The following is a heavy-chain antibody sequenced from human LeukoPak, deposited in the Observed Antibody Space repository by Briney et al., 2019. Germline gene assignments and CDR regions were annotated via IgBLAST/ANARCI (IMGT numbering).Heavy chain of an antibody. Sequence: SETLSLTCTVSGGSISTYYWSWIRQPPGKGLEWMGYISYGGSGSTNYNPSLKSRVTISIDRSKNQFSMMLSSVTAADTAVYYCARVSPMEYCSGGSCYPYFDHWGQGTLVTVSS. V-gene: IGHV4-59*01. CDR2: ISYGGSGST. CDR3: ARVSPMEYCSGGSCYPYFDH. D-gene: IGHD2-15*01. J-gene: IGHJ4*02. CDR1: GGSISTYY.